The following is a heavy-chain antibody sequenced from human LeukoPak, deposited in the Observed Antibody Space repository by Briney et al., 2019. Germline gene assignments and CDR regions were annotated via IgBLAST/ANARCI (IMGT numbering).Heavy chain of an antibody. CDR2: IKSGDTT. D-gene: IGHD3-10*01. CDR3: ARQRAWFGEWAFEY. Sequence: PSETLSLTCTVSDGSISSSTFYWGWIRQPPGRGLEWIGSIKSGDTTYYNPSLKSRVTMFVDTSKNQVSLELNSVTAADTAVYYCARQRAWFGEWAFEYWGQGTLVTVSS. CDR1: DGSISSSTFY. J-gene: IGHJ4*02. V-gene: IGHV4-39*01.